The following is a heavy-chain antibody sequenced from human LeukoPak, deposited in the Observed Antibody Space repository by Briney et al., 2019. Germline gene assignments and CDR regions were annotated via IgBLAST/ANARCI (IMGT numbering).Heavy chain of an antibody. D-gene: IGHD3-9*01. Sequence: ASVKVSCKASGYTFTGYYMHWVRQAPGQGLEWMGWINPNSGGTNYAQKFQGRVTMTRDTSISTAYMELSRLRSDDTAVYYCARAKYDILTGYHAPLGAFWGQGTTVTVSS. CDR3: ARAKYDILTGYHAPLGAF. J-gene: IGHJ6*02. CDR1: GYTFTGYY. CDR2: INPNSGGT. V-gene: IGHV1-2*02.